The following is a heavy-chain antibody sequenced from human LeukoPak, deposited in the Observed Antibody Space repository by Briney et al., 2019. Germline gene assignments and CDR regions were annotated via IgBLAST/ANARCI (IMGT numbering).Heavy chain of an antibody. CDR1: GLTFIIYS. J-gene: IGHJ4*02. CDR3: ANSYDFWSGYRKGGFDY. CDR2: ISESSSSK. V-gene: IGHV3-48*01. D-gene: IGHD3-3*01. Sequence: GGSLRLSLEVSGLTFIIYSMNWVRQAPGKGLEWVSHISESSSSKHYADSVRGRFTVSRDNSKNTLYLQMNSLRAEDTAVYYCANSYDFWSGYRKGGFDYWGQGTLVTVSS.